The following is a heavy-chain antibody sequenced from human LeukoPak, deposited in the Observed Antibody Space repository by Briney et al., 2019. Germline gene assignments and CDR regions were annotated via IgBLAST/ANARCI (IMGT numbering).Heavy chain of an antibody. D-gene: IGHD2-15*01. CDR2: TDPIGGST. Sequence: ASVKVPCKASGYTFTNYYIHWVRQAPGQGLEWMGITDPIGGSTNYAQKFQGRVTMTRDTSTSTVYMELSSLRSDDTAVYYCARDLTVAAERSFDYWGQGTLVTVSS. CDR1: GYTFTNYY. CDR3: ARDLTVAAERSFDY. J-gene: IGHJ4*02. V-gene: IGHV1-46*01.